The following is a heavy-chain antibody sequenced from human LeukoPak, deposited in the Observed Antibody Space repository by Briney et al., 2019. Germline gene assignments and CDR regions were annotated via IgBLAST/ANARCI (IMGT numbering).Heavy chain of an antibody. J-gene: IGHJ6*03. Sequence: PSETLSLTCTVSGGSISSYYWSWIRQPPGKGLEWIGYIYYSGSTNYNPSLKSRVTISVDTSKNQFSLKLSSVTAADTAVYYCARGDYYGSGSQEGMDVWGKGTTVTISS. CDR2: IYYSGST. CDR1: GGSISSYY. CDR3: ARGDYYGSGSQEGMDV. D-gene: IGHD3-10*01. V-gene: IGHV4-59*01.